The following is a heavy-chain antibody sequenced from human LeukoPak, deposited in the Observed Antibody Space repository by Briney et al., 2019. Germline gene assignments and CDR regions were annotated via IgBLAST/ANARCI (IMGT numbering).Heavy chain of an antibody. V-gene: IGHV1-18*01. D-gene: IGHD5-12*01. Sequence: GASVKVSCKASGYTFTSYGISWVRQAPGQRLEWMGWISAYNGNTNYAQKLQGRVTMTTDTSTSTAYMELRSLRSDDTAVYYCARVGSGYDYVGGYYFDYWGQGTLVTVSS. CDR3: ARVGSGYDYVGGYYFDY. CDR2: ISAYNGNT. CDR1: GYTFTSYG. J-gene: IGHJ4*02.